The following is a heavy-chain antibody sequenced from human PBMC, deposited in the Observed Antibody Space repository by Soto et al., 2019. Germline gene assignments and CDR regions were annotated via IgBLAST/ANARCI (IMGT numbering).Heavy chain of an antibody. V-gene: IGHV3-21*01. D-gene: IGHD6-13*01. J-gene: IGHJ4*02. Sequence: GGSLRLSCAASGFTFSSYSMNWVRQAPGKGLEWVSSISSSSSYIYYADSVKGRFTISRDNAKNSLYLQMNSLRAEDTAVYYCAIDLIAAAGSFDYWGQGTLVTVSS. CDR3: AIDLIAAAGSFDY. CDR2: ISSSSSYI. CDR1: GFTFSSYS.